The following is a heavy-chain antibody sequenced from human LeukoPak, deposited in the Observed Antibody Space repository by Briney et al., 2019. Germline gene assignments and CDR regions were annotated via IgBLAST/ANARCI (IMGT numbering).Heavy chain of an antibody. CDR2: INPNSGGT. CDR1: GYTFTGYY. D-gene: IGHD3-3*01. CDR3: ARDSIRGETYYDFWSGYYHDYYYGMDV. Sequence: ASVKVSCKASGYTFTGYYMHWVRQAPGQGLEWMGWINPNSGGTNYAQKFQGRVTMTRDTSISTAYMELSNLRSDDTAVYYCARDSIRGETYYDFWSGYYHDYYYGMDVWGQGTTVTVSS. V-gene: IGHV1-2*02. J-gene: IGHJ6*02.